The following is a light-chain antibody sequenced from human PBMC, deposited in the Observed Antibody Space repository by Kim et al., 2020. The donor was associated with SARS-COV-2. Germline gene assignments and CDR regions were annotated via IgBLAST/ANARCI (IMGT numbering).Light chain of an antibody. V-gene: IGKV1-5*03. CDR3: QQYNSYSAIT. CDR1: QSISSW. CDR2: KAS. J-gene: IGKJ5*01. Sequence: SVGDRVTIPCRASQSISSWLAWYQQKPGKAPKLLIYKASNLESGVPSRFSGSGSGTDFTLTISSLQPDDFATYYCQQYNSYSAITFGQGTRLEIK.